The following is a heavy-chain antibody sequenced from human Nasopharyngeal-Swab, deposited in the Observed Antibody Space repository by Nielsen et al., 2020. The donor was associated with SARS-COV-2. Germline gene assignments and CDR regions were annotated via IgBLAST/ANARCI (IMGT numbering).Heavy chain of an antibody. V-gene: IGHV7-4-1*02. D-gene: IGHD6-19*01. CDR2: INTNTGNP. CDR1: GYTFTLYA. CDR3: ARDGLSLQYSSGWNGWFDP. Sequence: ASVKVSCKASGYTFTLYAMNFVRQAPGQGLEWMGWINTNTGNPTYAQGFTGRFVFSLDTSVSTAYLQISSLKAEDTAVYYCARDGLSLQYSSGWNGWFDPWGQGTLVTVSS. J-gene: IGHJ5*02.